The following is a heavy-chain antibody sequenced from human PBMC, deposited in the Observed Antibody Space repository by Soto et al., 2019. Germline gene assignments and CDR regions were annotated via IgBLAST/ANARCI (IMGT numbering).Heavy chain of an antibody. CDR3: ARGQVVAAQH. CDR2: IYHSGST. D-gene: IGHD2-15*01. V-gene: IGHV4-30-2*01. CDR1: GGSISRGPNS. J-gene: IGHJ4*02. Sequence: SDTPSLTCAVSGGSISRGPNSWSWIRQPPGKGLEWIGYIYHSGSTYYTPSLKSRVTISVDRSKNQFSLKLSSVTAADTAVYYCARGQVVAAQHWGQGTRVS.